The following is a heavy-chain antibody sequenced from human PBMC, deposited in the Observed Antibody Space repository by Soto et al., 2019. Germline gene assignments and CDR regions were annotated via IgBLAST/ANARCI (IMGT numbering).Heavy chain of an antibody. D-gene: IGHD3-3*01. CDR1: GGSISSGDYY. J-gene: IGHJ5*02. Sequence: SETLSLTCTVSGGSISSGDYYWSWIRQPPGKGLEWIGYIYYSGSTYYNPSLKSRVTISVDTSKNQFSLKLSSVTAADTAVYYCARAHYDFWSGYYISWFDPWGQGTLVTVSS. V-gene: IGHV4-30-4*02. CDR3: ARAHYDFWSGYYISWFDP. CDR2: IYYSGST.